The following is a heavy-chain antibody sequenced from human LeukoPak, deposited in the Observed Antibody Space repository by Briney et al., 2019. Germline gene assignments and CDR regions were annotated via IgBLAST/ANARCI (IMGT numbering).Heavy chain of an antibody. Sequence: ASVKVSCKASGGTFSSYAISWVRQAPGQGLEWMGGIIPIFGTANYAQKFQGRVTITTDESTSTAYMELSSLRSEDTAVYYCARDSHTAMVLGYWGQGTLVTVSS. D-gene: IGHD5-18*01. V-gene: IGHV1-69*05. CDR1: GGTFSSYA. CDR2: IIPIFGTA. J-gene: IGHJ4*02. CDR3: ARDSHTAMVLGY.